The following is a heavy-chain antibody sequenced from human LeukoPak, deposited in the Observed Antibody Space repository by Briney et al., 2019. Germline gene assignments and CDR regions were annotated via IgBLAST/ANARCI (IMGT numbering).Heavy chain of an antibody. CDR2: ITGSSDST. V-gene: IGHV3-23*01. Sequence: GGSLRLSCAASGFTFSNYVMSWVRQAPGKGLEWVSAITGSSDSTYYADSVKGRLTSSRDNSKSTLFLQMNSLRAEDTAIYYCAKGSSNSRPYYFDYWGQGTLATVSS. CDR1: GFTFSNYV. J-gene: IGHJ4*02. CDR3: AKGSSNSRPYYFDY. D-gene: IGHD1-1*01.